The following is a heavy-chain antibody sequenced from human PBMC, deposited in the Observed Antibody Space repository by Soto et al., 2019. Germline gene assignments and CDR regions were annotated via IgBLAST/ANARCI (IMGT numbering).Heavy chain of an antibody. D-gene: IGHD2-15*01. Sequence: QVQLVQSGAEVKKPGASVKVSCKASGYTFTSYDINWVRQATGQGLEWMGWMNPNSGNTGYAQKFQGRVTMTRNTSISTAYMELSSLRSEDTAVYYCARGQELVVAATGYYFDYWGQGTLVTVSS. CDR3: ARGQELVVAATGYYFDY. J-gene: IGHJ4*02. CDR2: MNPNSGNT. CDR1: GYTFTSYD. V-gene: IGHV1-8*01.